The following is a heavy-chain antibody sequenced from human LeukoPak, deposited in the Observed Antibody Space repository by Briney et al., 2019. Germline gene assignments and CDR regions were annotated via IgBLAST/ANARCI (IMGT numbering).Heavy chain of an antibody. CDR1: GFTFSSYG. CDR3: AKDFLLYYYDSSGYTDY. D-gene: IGHD3-22*01. V-gene: IGHV3-30*18. Sequence: QPGGSLRLSCAASGFTFSSYGMHWVRQAPGKGLEWVAVISYDGNNKNYADSVKGRFTISINNSKNTLYLQMNSLRAEDTAVYYCAKDFLLYYYDSSGYTDYWGQGTLVTVSS. CDR2: ISYDGNNK. J-gene: IGHJ4*02.